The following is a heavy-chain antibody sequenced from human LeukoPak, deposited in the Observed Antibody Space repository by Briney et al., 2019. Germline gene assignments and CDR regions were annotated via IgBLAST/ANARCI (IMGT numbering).Heavy chain of an antibody. CDR2: ISGSGGST. D-gene: IGHD2-2*01. J-gene: IGHJ4*02. Sequence: GGSLRLSCAASGFTFSSYAMRWVRPAPGKGLEWVSAISGSGGSTYYADSVKGRFTISRDNSKNTLYLQMNSLRAEDTAVYYCAKDPLVPAAILPNVDYWGQGTLVTVSS. V-gene: IGHV3-23*01. CDR1: GFTFSSYA. CDR3: AKDPLVPAAILPNVDY.